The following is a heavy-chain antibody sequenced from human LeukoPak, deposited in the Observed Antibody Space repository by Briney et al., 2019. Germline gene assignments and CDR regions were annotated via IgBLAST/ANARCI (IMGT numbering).Heavy chain of an antibody. J-gene: IGHJ4*02. V-gene: IGHV4-34*01. D-gene: IGHD2-15*01. CDR3: ARGSGGRRIVVVVAARGSFDY. Sequence: SETLSLTCAVYGGSFSGYYWSWIRQPPGKGLEWIGEINHSGSTNYNPSLKSRVTISVDTSKNQFSLKLSSVTAADTAAYYCARGSGGRRIVVVVAARGSFDYWGQGTLVTVSS. CDR1: GGSFSGYY. CDR2: INHSGST.